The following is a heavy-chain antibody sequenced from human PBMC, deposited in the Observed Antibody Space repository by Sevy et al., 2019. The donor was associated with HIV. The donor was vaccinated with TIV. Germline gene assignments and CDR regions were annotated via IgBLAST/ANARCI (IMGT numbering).Heavy chain of an antibody. CDR2: LSFGCGET. CDR3: AREGCTNPYDY. Sequence: GGSLRLSCAASGFTFSKYSMSWVRQPPGKGLEWVSTLSFGCGETNYADSVKGRFTISRANSKSSVYLQMNNLRAEDTAVYCCAREGCTNPYDYWGQGTLVTVSS. D-gene: IGHD2-8*01. J-gene: IGHJ4*02. CDR1: GFTFSKYS. V-gene: IGHV3-23*01.